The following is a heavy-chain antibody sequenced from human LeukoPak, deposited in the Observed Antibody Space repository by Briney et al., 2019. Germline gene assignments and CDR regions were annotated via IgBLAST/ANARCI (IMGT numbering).Heavy chain of an antibody. CDR3: AREVVGATTYYFDY. CDR2: IIPIFGTA. CDR1: GGTFSSYA. J-gene: IGHJ4*02. D-gene: IGHD1-26*01. Sequence: SVKVSCKASGGTFSSYAISWVRQAPGQGLEWMGGIIPIFGTANYAQKFQGRVTITADESTSTAYMELSSLRSKDTAVYYCAREVVGATTYYFDYWGQGTLVTVSS. V-gene: IGHV1-69*13.